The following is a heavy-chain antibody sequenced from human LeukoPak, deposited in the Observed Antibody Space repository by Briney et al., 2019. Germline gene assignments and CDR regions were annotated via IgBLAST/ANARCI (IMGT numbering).Heavy chain of an antibody. CDR3: AKVGAAEMIDALDI. V-gene: IGHV4-59*01. CDR2: IYYSGST. CDR1: GGSISSYY. Sequence: SETLSLTCTVSGGSISSYYWSWIRQPPGKGLEWIGYIYYSGSTNYNPSLKSRVTISVDTSKNQFSLKLSSVTAADTAFYYCAKVGAAEMIDALDIWGQGTMVTVSS. D-gene: IGHD1-26*01. J-gene: IGHJ3*02.